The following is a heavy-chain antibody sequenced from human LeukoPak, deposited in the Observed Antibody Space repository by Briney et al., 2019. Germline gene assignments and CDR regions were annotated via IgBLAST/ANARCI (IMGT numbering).Heavy chain of an antibody. Sequence: PSETLTLTCTASGGTINSYCLDWVRQPPGKGLEWIGYNYHSGTTNYSPSLKSRVTISVDTSKNQFSLKLSSVTAADTAVYYCAREPAPADYFDYWGHGTPVTVSS. CDR3: AREPAPADYFDY. CDR1: GGTINSYC. V-gene: IGHV4-59*01. J-gene: IGHJ4*01. CDR2: NYHSGTT.